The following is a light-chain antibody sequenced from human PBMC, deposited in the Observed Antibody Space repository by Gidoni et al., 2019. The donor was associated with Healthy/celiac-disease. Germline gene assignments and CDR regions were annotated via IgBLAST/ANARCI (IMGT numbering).Light chain of an antibody. CDR2: YAF. J-gene: IGKJ4*01. CDR3: QQANSHLALT. V-gene: IGKV1-9*01. Sequence: DIQLTQSPSFLSASVGDRVTITCRASQDIASHIAWYQHKPGKAPKLLIYYAFILQSGVPSRFSGSGSGTEFSLTISSLQPGDFATYYCQQANSHLALTFGGGTKVDI. CDR1: QDIASH.